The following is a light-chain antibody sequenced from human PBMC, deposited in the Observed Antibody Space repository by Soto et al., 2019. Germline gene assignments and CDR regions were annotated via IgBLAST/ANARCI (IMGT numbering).Light chain of an antibody. CDR2: AAS. V-gene: IGKV1-39*01. Sequence: DIQMTQSPSSLSASVGDRVTITCRASQIISGYLNWYQQKPGKAPKVLIYAASSLQSGVPSRFSGGGSGTDFTLTINSLQPEDFATYYCQQSCSTPRTFGQGTKLEIK. CDR1: QIISGY. J-gene: IGKJ2*02. CDR3: QQSCSTPRT.